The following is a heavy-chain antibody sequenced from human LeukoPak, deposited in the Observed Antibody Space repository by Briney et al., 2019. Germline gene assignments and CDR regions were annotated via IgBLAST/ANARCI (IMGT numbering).Heavy chain of an antibody. V-gene: IGHV3-7*03. Sequence: GGSLRLSCAASGFTFSSYWMSWVRQAPGKGLEWVANMKQDGSEKYYVDSVKGRFTISRDNAKNSLYLQMNSLRAEDTAVYYCARISASRSSWYYYYYGMDVWGKGTTVTVSS. D-gene: IGHD6-13*01. CDR2: MKQDGSEK. CDR3: ARISASRSSWYYYYYGMDV. CDR1: GFTFSSYW. J-gene: IGHJ6*04.